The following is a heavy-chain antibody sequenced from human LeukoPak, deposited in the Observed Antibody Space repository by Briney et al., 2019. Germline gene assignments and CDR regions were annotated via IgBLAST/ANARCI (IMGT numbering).Heavy chain of an antibody. CDR1: GFTFTSYA. J-gene: IGHJ4*02. D-gene: IGHD6-13*01. CDR2: IRATAGTT. CDR3: AKGGYTTYFEY. Sequence: GGYLRVSCAASGFTFTSYAMTWVRQAPGKGLRWGSTIRATAGTTYYADSVKGRFTISRDNSKNTLYLQMNSLRAEDTAVYYCAKGGYTTYFEYWGQGYLVTVSS. V-gene: IGHV3-23*01.